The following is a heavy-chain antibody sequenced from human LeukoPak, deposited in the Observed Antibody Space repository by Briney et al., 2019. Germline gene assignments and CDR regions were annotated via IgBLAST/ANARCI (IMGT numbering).Heavy chain of an antibody. CDR3: ARDFDYYGSGKYYFDY. CDR1: GYAFTINY. CDR2: INPSGGSR. J-gene: IGHJ4*02. D-gene: IGHD3-10*01. Sequence: GASVKVSCKASGYAFTINYIHWVRQAPGQGLEWMGTINPSGGSRTYAQKFQGRVTMTRDTSTSTVYMELSSLRSEDTAVYYCARDFDYYGSGKYYFDYWGQGTLVTVSS. V-gene: IGHV1-46*01.